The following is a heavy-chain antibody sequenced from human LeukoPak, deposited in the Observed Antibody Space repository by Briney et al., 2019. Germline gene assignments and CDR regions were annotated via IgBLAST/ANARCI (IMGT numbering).Heavy chain of an antibody. D-gene: IGHD1-1*01. CDR3: ARAPLDWNDEHYFDY. CDR1: GDSVSSNGAA. Sequence: SQTLSLTCAISGDSVSSNGAAWNWIRQSPSRGLEWLGRTYYRSKWYNDYAVSVKSRITINPDTSKNQFSLQLNSVTPEDTAVYYCARAPLDWNDEHYFDYWGQGTLVTVSS. J-gene: IGHJ4*02. CDR2: TYYRSKWYN. V-gene: IGHV6-1*01.